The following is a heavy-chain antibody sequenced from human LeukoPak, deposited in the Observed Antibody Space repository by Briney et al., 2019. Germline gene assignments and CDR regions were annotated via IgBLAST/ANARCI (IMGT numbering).Heavy chain of an antibody. D-gene: IGHD3-10*01. CDR3: TTALLL. V-gene: IGHV3-15*01. CDR2: IKSKTDGGTT. Sequence: GGSLRLSCAASGFTFSNAWMSWVRQAPGKGLEWVGCIKSKTDGGTTDYAAPVKGRFTISRDDSKNTLYLQMNSLKTEDTAVYYCTTALLLWGQGTLVTVSS. CDR1: GFTFSNAW. J-gene: IGHJ4*02.